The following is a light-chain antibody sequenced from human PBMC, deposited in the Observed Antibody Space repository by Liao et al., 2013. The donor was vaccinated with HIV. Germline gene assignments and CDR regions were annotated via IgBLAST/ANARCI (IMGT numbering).Light chain of an antibody. CDR1: NIGAKS. J-gene: IGLJ1*01. CDR2: YDS. CDR3: QAWDIGTGV. Sequence: SYELTQPPSVSVAPGKTARITGGGNNIGAKSVHWYQQKPGQAPVLVIYYDSDRPSGIPERFSGSNSGNTATLTISGAQAMDEADYYCQAWDIGTGVFGTGTKVTVL. V-gene: IGLV3-21*01.